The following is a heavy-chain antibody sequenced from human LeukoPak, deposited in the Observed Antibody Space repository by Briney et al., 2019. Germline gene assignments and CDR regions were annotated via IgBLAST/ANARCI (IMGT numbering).Heavy chain of an antibody. CDR1: GFTFSSYM. D-gene: IGHD4-23*01. J-gene: IGHJ3*02. CDR2: ISGSSADI. Sequence: GGSLRLSCAASGFTFSSYMMTWVRQAPGKGLEWVSSISGSSADIYYADSVKGRFTIFRDNAKNSLYLQMNSLRADDTAVYYCAREEGGNCGEAFHIWGQGTMVTVSP. CDR3: AREEGGNCGEAFHI. V-gene: IGHV3-21*01.